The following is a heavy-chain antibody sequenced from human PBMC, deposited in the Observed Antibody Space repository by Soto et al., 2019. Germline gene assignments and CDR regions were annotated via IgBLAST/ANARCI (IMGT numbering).Heavy chain of an antibody. CDR1: GGPFSGYY. CDR2: IDHSGYT. Sequence: SETLSLTCAVYGGPFSGYYWNWIRQPPGKGLEWIGEIDHSGYTNYNPSLESRVTISVDTSKNQFSLRLTSVTAADTAVYYCARVRDWFDPWGQGTLVTVSS. CDR3: ARVRDWFDP. V-gene: IGHV4-34*01. D-gene: IGHD3-3*01. J-gene: IGHJ5*02.